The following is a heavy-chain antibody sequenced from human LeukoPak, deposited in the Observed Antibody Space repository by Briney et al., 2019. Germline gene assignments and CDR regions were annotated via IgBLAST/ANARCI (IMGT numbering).Heavy chain of an antibody. J-gene: IGHJ3*01. V-gene: IGHV1-69*04. CDR1: GGTFSSYA. Sequence: SVKVSCKASGGTFSSYAISWVRQAPGQGLEWMGRIIPILGIANYAQKFQGRVTITADKSTSTAYMELSSLRSEDTAVYYCARYGQPGVVDTFDVWGQGTLVTVSS. D-gene: IGHD2-15*01. CDR2: IIPILGIA. CDR3: ARYGQPGVVDTFDV.